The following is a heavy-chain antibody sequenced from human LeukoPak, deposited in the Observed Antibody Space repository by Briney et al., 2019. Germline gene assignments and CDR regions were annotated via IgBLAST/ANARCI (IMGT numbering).Heavy chain of an antibody. CDR2: IIPIFGTA. V-gene: IGHV1-69*05. J-gene: IGHJ6*03. Sequence: SVKVSCKASGGTFSSYAISWVRQAPGQGLEWMGGIIPIFGTANYPQKFQGRVTNTRDDFTRTAYMELSSMRSEDTAVYYCARGPYSSSPAYYYYYYMDVWGKGTTVTVSS. D-gene: IGHD6-6*01. CDR1: GGTFSSYA. CDR3: ARGPYSSSPAYYYYYYMDV.